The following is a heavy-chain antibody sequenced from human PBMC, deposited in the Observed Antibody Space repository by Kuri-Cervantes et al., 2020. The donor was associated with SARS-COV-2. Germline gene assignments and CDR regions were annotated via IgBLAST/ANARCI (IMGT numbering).Heavy chain of an antibody. Sequence: ASVKVSCKASGYTFTGYYMHWARQAPGQGLEWMGWINPNSGGTNYAQKFQGWVTMTRDTSISTAYMELSRLRSDDTAVYYCARGSGVPAAMVWFDPWGQGTLVTVSS. J-gene: IGHJ5*02. V-gene: IGHV1-2*04. CDR2: INPNSGGT. CDR3: ARGSGVPAAMVWFDP. CDR1: GYTFTGYY. D-gene: IGHD2-2*01.